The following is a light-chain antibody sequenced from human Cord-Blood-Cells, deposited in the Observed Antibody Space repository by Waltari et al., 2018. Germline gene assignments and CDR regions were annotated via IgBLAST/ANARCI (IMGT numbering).Light chain of an antibody. CDR2: DVS. CDR1: SSDVGGYNY. V-gene: IGLV2-14*01. CDR3: SSYTSSSTYWV. J-gene: IGLJ3*02. Sequence: QSALPQPASVSGSPGQSITISCTGTSSDVGGYNYVSWYQQHPGKAHKLMIYDVSNRPSGVSNRFSGSKSGNTASLTISGLQAEDEADYYCSSYTSSSTYWVFGGGTKLTVL.